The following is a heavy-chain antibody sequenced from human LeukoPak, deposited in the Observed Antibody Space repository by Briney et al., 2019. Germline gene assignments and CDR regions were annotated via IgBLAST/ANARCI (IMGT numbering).Heavy chain of an antibody. CDR1: VFTFTSSA. CDR3: AARAAAGAPYYFDY. J-gene: IGHJ4*02. D-gene: IGHD6-13*01. CDR2: IVVGSGNT. V-gene: IGHV1-58*01. Sequence: ASVNVSCKASVFTFTSSAVQWVRQARGQRLEWIGWIVVGSGNTNYAQKFQERVTITRDMSTSTAYMELSSLRSEDTAVYCCAARAAAGAPYYFDYWGQGTLVTVSS.